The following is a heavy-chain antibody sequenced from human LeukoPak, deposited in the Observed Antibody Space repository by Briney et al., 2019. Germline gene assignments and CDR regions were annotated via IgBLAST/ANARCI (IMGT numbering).Heavy chain of an antibody. CDR2: ISSSSSYI. V-gene: IGHV3-21*01. D-gene: IGHD1-26*01. Sequence: GGSLRLSCAASGFAFSSYSMNWVRQAPGKGLEWVSSISSSSSYIYYADSVKGRFTISRDNAENSLYLQMNSLRAEDTAVYYCARDNVVEWEHNYYYGMDVWGQGTTVTVSS. J-gene: IGHJ6*02. CDR1: GFAFSSYS. CDR3: ARDNVVEWEHNYYYGMDV.